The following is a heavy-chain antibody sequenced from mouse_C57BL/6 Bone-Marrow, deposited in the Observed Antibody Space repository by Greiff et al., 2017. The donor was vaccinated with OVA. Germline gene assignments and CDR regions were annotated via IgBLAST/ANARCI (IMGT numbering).Heavy chain of an antibody. Sequence: QVQLQQSGAELVKPGASVKLSCKASGYTFTSYWMQWVKQRPGQGLEWIGEIDPSDSYTNYNQKFKGKATLTVDTSSSTAYMQLSSLTSEDSAVYYCARKTYYSNYPRFYAMDYWGQGTSVTVSS. D-gene: IGHD2-5*01. V-gene: IGHV1-50*01. J-gene: IGHJ4*01. CDR1: GYTFTSYW. CDR2: IDPSDSYT. CDR3: ARKTYYSNYPRFYAMDY.